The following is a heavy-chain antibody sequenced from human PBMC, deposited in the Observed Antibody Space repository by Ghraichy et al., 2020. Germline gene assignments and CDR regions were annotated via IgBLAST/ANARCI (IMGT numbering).Heavy chain of an antibody. CDR2: IIPIFGTA. V-gene: IGHV1-69*13. D-gene: IGHD4-17*01. Sequence: SVKVSCQASEGTFSSYAISWVRQAPGQGLEWMGGIIPIFGTANYAQKFQGRVTITADESTSTAYMELSSLRSEDTAVYYCASPTTVTTMLWEAFDIWGQGTMVTVSS. J-gene: IGHJ3*02. CDR3: ASPTTVTTMLWEAFDI. CDR1: EGTFSSYA.